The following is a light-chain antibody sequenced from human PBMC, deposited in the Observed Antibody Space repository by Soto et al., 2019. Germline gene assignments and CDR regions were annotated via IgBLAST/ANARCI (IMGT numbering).Light chain of an antibody. J-gene: IGKJ4*01. V-gene: IGKV4-1*01. CDR1: QSVLYSSDNKNY. CDR2: WAS. CDR3: QQYFSSPLT. Sequence: DIVMTQSPDSLAVSLGERATINCKSSQSVLYSSDNKNYLAWYQQKPGQAPKLLISWASTRDSGVPDRFSGSGSGTDFTLTISSLQAEDVAVYYCQQYFSSPLTFGGGTKVVIK.